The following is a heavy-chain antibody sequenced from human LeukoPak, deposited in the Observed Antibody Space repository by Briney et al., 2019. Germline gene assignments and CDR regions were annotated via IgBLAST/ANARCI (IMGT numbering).Heavy chain of an antibody. CDR1: VYGFSDVY. J-gene: IGHJ5*02. V-gene: IGHV1-2*02. Sequence: ASVKVSCKASVYGFSDVYFNWVRQAPGQGLEWMGWINPHSGATNYAQRFQGRVSMDASMDTAYMELSRLTSDDTAVYYCATSSSVTHTRDPWGQGTLVTVTS. CDR2: INPHSGAT. D-gene: IGHD5/OR15-5a*01. CDR3: ATSSSVTHTRDP.